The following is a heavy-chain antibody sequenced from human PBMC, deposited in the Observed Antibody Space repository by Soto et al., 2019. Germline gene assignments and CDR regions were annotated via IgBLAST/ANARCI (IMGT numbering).Heavy chain of an antibody. V-gene: IGHV3-23*01. CDR3: ANDSPPH. CDR2: ISGTGGIT. Sequence: EVQLLESGGGLVQPGESLRLSCAASGFIFSRYAMSWVRQAPGRGLEWVSGISGTGGITYYADSVEGRFTISRDNSKNTLYLQMNSLRAEDTAVYYCANDSPPHWGQGTLVTVSS. CDR1: GFIFSRYA. J-gene: IGHJ4*02.